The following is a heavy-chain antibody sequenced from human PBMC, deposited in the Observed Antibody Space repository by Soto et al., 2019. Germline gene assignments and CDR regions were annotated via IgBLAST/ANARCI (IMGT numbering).Heavy chain of an antibody. D-gene: IGHD4-17*01. Sequence: EVQLVESGGGLVQPGGSLRLSCAASGFSFSDYSMNWVRQAPGKGLEWVSYINSDSSTIYLADSVKGRFTISRDNGKNSLYLQMNSLRDDDTAVYYCAREPSGGDDYGDPRESWGQGTLVTVSS. CDR3: AREPSGGDDYGDPRES. CDR2: INSDSSTI. J-gene: IGHJ5*02. V-gene: IGHV3-48*02. CDR1: GFSFSDYS.